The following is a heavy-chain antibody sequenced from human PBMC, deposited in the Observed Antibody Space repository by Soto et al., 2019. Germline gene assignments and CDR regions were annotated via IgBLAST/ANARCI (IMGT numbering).Heavy chain of an antibody. CDR3: STLTMVEWGDY. CDR1: DFTFTNAW. V-gene: IGHV3-15*07. Sequence: EVQLVESGGGLVKPGGSLRLSCVASDFTFTNAWMNWVRQTPGKGLEWVGHIKGKADGGTIEYAAPVKGRFTISRDDSKNTLYLQMTSLKTEDTDVYYCSTLTMVEWGDYWGPGTLVTVSS. J-gene: IGHJ4*02. D-gene: IGHD2-8*01. CDR2: IKGKADGGTI.